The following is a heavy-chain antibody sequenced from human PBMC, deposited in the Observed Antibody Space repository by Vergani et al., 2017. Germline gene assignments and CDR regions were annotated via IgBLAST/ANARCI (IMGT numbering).Heavy chain of an antibody. CDR1: GFTFSSYG. Sequence: QVQLVESGGGVVQPGRSLRLSCAASGFTFSSYGMHWVRQAPGKGLEWVAVISYDGSNKYYADSVKGRFTISRDNSKNTLYLQMNSLRAEDTAVYYCAKDSGSSWDNYNDYRGQGTLVTVSS. J-gene: IGHJ4*02. CDR2: ISYDGSNK. CDR3: AKDSGSSWDNYNDY. V-gene: IGHV3-30*18. D-gene: IGHD6-13*01.